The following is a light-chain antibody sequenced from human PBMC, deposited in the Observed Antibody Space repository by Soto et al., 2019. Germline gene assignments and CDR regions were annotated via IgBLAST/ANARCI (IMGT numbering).Light chain of an antibody. V-gene: IGLV2-14*01. CDR2: DVS. CDR1: SSDVGGYNY. CDR3: SSYTSSSTPLDV. J-gene: IGLJ1*01. Sequence: QSVLTQPASVSGSPGQSITISCTGTSSDVGGYNYVSWYQQLPGKAPKLMIYDVSNRPSGVSNRFSGSKSGNTASLTISGLQAEDEADYYCSSYTSSSTPLDVFGTGTKLTVL.